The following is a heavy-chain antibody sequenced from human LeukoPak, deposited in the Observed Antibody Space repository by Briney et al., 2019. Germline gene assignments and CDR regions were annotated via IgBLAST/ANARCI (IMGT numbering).Heavy chain of an antibody. CDR2: IYPGDSDT. V-gene: IGHV5-51*01. J-gene: IGHJ3*02. Sequence: GESLKISCKGSGYSFTSYWIGWVRQMPGKGLEWMGIIYPGDSDTRYSPSFQGQVTISADKSISTAYLQWSSLKASDTAMYYCARRTYYDSSGYPNDAFDIWGQGTMVTVSS. D-gene: IGHD3-22*01. CDR1: GYSFTSYW. CDR3: ARRTYYDSSGYPNDAFDI.